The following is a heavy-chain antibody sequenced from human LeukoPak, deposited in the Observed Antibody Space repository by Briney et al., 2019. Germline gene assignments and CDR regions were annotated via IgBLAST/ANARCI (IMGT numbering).Heavy chain of an antibody. D-gene: IGHD1-26*01. CDR1: GGSISSGDYY. CDR3: ARLIVGATAPVDY. V-gene: IGHV4-30-4*08. Sequence: SETLSLTCTVSGGSISSGDYYWSWIRQPPGKGMEWIGYIYYSGSTYYNPSLKSRVTISVDTSKNQFSLKLSSVTAADTAVYYCARLIVGATAPVDYRGQGTLVTVSS. CDR2: IYYSGST. J-gene: IGHJ4*02.